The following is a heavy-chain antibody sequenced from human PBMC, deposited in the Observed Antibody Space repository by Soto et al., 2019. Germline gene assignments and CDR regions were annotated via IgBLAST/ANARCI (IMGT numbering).Heavy chain of an antibody. J-gene: IGHJ6*02. Sequence: QVQLVLSGAEVKKPGSSVKVSCKASGGTFSSYAISWVRQAPGQGLEWMGGIIPIFGTANYAQKFQGRVTITADESTSTAYMELSSLRSEDTAVYYCARGYYGSGRYYYYGMDVWGQGTTVTVSS. V-gene: IGHV1-69*01. CDR1: GGTFSSYA. CDR2: IIPIFGTA. CDR3: ARGYYGSGRYYYYGMDV. D-gene: IGHD3-10*01.